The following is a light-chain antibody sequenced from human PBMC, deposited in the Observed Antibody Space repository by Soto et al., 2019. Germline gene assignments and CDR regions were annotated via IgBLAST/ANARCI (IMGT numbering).Light chain of an antibody. CDR3: QQYGSSPGT. J-gene: IGKJ1*01. CDR1: QTVTSNY. CDR2: GAS. V-gene: IGKV3-20*01. Sequence: ETLLTQATGTPSSSPGDRATLSGRARQTVTSNYLAWYQQKPGQAPRLLFFGASIRATGLPDRFSGGGSGTDFTLTISRLEPEDFAVYYCQQYGSSPGTFGQGTKVDI.